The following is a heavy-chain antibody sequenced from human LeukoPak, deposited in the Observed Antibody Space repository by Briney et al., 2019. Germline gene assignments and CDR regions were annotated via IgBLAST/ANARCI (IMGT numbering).Heavy chain of an antibody. D-gene: IGHD3-10*01. V-gene: IGHV3-66*01. CDR2: IYSGGST. Sequence: GGSLRLSCAASGFTVSSNYMSWVRQAPGKGLEWVSVIYSGGSTYYADSVKGRFTISRDNSKNTLYLQMNSLRAEDTAVYYCARETFSGESDYWGQGTLVTVSS. CDR1: GFTVSSNY. J-gene: IGHJ4*02. CDR3: ARETFSGESDY.